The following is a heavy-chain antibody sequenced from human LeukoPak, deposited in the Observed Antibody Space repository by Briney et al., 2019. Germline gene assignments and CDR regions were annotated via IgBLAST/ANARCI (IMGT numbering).Heavy chain of an antibody. J-gene: IGHJ5*02. CDR1: GGSISIGDYY. D-gene: IGHD3-3*01. CDR3: ARDTYQYYDFWSAQGWWFDP. CDR2: IYTTGST. V-gene: IGHV4-61*02. Sequence: PSETLSLTCTVSGGSISIGDYYWSWIRQPAGKGLEWIGRIYTTGSTNYNPSLKSRVTISVDTSKNQFSLKLSSVTAADTAVYYCARDTYQYYDFWSAQGWWFDPWGQGTLLTVSS.